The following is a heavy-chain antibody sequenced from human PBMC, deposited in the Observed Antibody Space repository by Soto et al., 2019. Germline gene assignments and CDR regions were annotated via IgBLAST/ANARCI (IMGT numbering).Heavy chain of an antibody. CDR1: GYSFTTYW. CDR3: ARHLVGATRGNFDQ. Sequence: PXESLKISCKGSGYSFTTYWIGWVRQMPGKGLEWMGIIYPYDSETRYSPSFQGHVTISADKSISAAYLQWSSLKASDTAMYYCARHLVGATRGNFDQWGQGTLVTASS. V-gene: IGHV5-51*01. D-gene: IGHD1-26*01. CDR2: IYPYDSET. J-gene: IGHJ4*02.